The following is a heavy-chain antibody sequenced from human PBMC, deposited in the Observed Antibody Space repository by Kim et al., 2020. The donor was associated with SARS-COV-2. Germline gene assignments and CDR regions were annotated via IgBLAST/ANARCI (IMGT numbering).Heavy chain of an antibody. CDR3: ARRYSSGWLFDY. Sequence: SETLSLTCTVSGGSISSSSYYWGWIRQPPGKGLEWIGSIYYSGSTYYNPSLKSRVTISVDTSKNQFSLKLSSVTAADTAVYYCARRYSSGWLFDYWGQGTLVTVSS. J-gene: IGHJ4*02. D-gene: IGHD6-19*01. CDR2: IYYSGST. CDR1: GGSISSSSYY. V-gene: IGHV4-39*01.